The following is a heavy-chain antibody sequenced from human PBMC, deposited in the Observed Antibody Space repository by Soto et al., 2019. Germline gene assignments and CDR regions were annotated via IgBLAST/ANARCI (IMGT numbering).Heavy chain of an antibody. CDR2: IYYSGST. Sequence: SETLSLTCTVSGGSISSYYWSWIRQPPGKGLEWIGYIYYSGSTNYNPSLKSRVTISVDTSKNQFSLKLSSVTAADTAVYYCARGHIVGYYHYMDVCGKGTTVTVSS. J-gene: IGHJ6*03. CDR3: ARGHIVGYYHYMDV. D-gene: IGHD1-26*01. V-gene: IGHV4-59*01. CDR1: GGSISSYY.